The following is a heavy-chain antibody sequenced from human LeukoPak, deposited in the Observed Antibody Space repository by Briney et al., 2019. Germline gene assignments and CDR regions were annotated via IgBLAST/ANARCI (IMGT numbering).Heavy chain of an antibody. V-gene: IGHV4-39*07. CDR2: KYYRGST. D-gene: IGHD3-16*01. CDR3: ARIAGGLYFYYYYMDV. J-gene: IGHJ6*03. Sequence: SGTLSLTCAVSGGSISSSYYWGWIRQPPGKGLEWIGNKYYRGSTYYNPSLKSRVTISVDTSKNQFSLNLTSVTAADTAVYYCARIAGGLYFYYYYMDVWGKGTTVTVSS. CDR1: GGSISSSYY.